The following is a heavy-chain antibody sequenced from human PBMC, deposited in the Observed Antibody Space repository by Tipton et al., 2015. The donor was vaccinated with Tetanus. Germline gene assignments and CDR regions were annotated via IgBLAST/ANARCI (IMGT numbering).Heavy chain of an antibody. D-gene: IGHD5/OR15-5a*01. Sequence: TLSLTCTVSADFATIGSYYWAWIRQPPGKGLEWIGNVYYTGTTYYSASLESRVTMSVDTSKKDFSVRLGSVTAADTAVYYCARLREIVSRSGWAFDYWGQGILVTVSS. CDR1: ADFATIGSYY. J-gene: IGHJ4*02. V-gene: IGHV4-39*02. CDR2: VYYTGTT. CDR3: ARLREIVSRSGWAFDY.